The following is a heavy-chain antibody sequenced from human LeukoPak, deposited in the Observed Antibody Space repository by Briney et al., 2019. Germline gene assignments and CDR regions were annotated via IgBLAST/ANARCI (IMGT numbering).Heavy chain of an antibody. CDR3: ARDISGSYDY. CDR2: MNVISGGT. D-gene: IGHD1-26*01. Sequence: GASMKVSCKTSGYTFADYDIHWVRQAPGEGLEWGGRMNVISGGTTYAQRFQGRVTMTRDTSITTAYMELSRLRSDDTALYYCARDISGSYDYWGPGTRVTVSS. J-gene: IGHJ4*02. CDR1: GYTFADYD. V-gene: IGHV1-2*02.